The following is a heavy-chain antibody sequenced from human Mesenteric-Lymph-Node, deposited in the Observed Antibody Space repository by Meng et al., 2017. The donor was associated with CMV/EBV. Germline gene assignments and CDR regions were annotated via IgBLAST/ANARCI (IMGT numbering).Heavy chain of an antibody. CDR3: ARMGSTYYDFWSGFTI. Sequence: FTFSSYTMNWFRQAPGRGLEWVSCITSSTSHIYYADSVKGRFTISRDNAKNSLYLEMNSLRAEDTAVYYCARMGSTYYDFWSGFTIWGQGTMVTVSS. J-gene: IGHJ3*02. CDR2: ITSSTSHI. D-gene: IGHD3-3*01. CDR1: FTFSSYT. V-gene: IGHV3-21*01.